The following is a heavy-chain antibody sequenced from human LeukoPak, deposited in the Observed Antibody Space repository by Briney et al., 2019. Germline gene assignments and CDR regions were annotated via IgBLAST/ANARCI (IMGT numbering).Heavy chain of an antibody. CDR3: TRVSPHTVLMDY. D-gene: IGHD4-11*01. J-gene: IGHJ4*02. CDR2: IRSKAYGGTT. V-gene: IGHV3-49*03. CDR1: GFTFCDYA. Sequence: GGSLRLSCTASGFTFCDYAMSWFRQAPGKGLEWVGFIRSKAYGGTTEYAASVKGRFTISRDDSKSIAYLQMNSLKTEDTAVYYCTRVSPHTVLMDYWGQGTLVTVSS.